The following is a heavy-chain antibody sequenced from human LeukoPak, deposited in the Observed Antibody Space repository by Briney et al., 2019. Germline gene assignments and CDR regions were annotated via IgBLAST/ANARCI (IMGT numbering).Heavy chain of an antibody. J-gene: IGHJ4*02. V-gene: IGHV1-8*01. D-gene: IGHD3-22*01. CDR2: MNPNSGNT. Sequence: AAVKVSCKSSGYTFTSYDINWVRQATGQGHEWMGWMNPNSGNTGYAQKFQGRVTMTRNTSISTAYMELSSLRSEDTAVYYCARGWDYDSSGYYFDYWGQGTLVTVSS. CDR3: ARGWDYDSSGYYFDY. CDR1: GYTFTSYD.